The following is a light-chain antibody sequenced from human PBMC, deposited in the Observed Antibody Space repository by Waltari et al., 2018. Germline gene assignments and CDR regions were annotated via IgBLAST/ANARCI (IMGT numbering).Light chain of an antibody. CDR1: NSDVVGYNY. Sequence: QSALTQPASVSGSPGQSITISSTGTNSDVVGYNYVSWYQQHPGKAPQLMIYDVSNRAAGGSNRFSGSKSGNTASLTISGLQAEDEADYYCSSYISSSTLELFGGGTSLTVL. V-gene: IGLV2-14*03. CDR2: DVS. J-gene: IGLJ2*01. CDR3: SSYISSSTLEL.